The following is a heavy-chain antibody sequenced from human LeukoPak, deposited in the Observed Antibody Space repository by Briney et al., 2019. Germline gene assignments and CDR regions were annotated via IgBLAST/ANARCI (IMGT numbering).Heavy chain of an antibody. CDR1: GGTFSSYA. Sequence: ASVKVSCKAFGGTFSSYAISWVRQAPGQGLEWMGGVIPIFGTANYAQKFQGRVTITADESTSTAYMELSSLRSEDTAVYYCAREEVSYWNQLKGFLSRYYFDYWGQGTLVTVSS. D-gene: IGHD1-1*01. CDR2: VIPIFGTA. J-gene: IGHJ4*02. V-gene: IGHV1-69*13. CDR3: AREEVSYWNQLKGFLSRYYFDY.